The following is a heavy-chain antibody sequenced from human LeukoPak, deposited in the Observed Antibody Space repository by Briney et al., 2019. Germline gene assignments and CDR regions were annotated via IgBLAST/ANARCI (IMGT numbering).Heavy chain of an antibody. D-gene: IGHD2-15*01. CDR2: IHSGSST. V-gene: IGHV3-66*01. J-gene: IGHJ4*02. CDR1: GLTVSSNY. Sequence: AGGSLRLSCAPSGLTVSSNYTSWVRPAPGKGLGWVSAIHSGSSTYDADSVKGRFTITRNNSKNTLYPQMNSLIADDTAVYYCARGVAATSYYFDYWGQGTLVTVSS. CDR3: ARGVAATSYYFDY.